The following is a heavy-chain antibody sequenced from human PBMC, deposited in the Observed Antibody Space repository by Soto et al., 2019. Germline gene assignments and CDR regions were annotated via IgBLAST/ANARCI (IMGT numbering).Heavy chain of an antibody. CDR3: AKDRTVAARNFDY. J-gene: IGHJ4*02. CDR2: ISTSIDAT. CDR1: GFAFSNYA. V-gene: IGHV3-23*01. Sequence: SGGSLRLSSAASGFAFSNYAMHSLRQAPGKGLEWVSSISTSIDATYYADSVKGRFTISRDDSKNTLYLQMNSLRAEDSAVYYCAKDRTVAARNFDYWGQGTQVTVSS. D-gene: IGHD6-6*01.